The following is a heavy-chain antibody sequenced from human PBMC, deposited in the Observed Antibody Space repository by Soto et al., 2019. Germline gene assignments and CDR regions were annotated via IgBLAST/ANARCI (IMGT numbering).Heavy chain of an antibody. Sequence: GGSLRLSCAASGFTFSSYSMNWVRQAPWKGLEWVSYISSSSSTIYYADSVKGRFTISRDNAKNSLYLQMNSLRDEDTAVYYCARNYYDSSGYFLDWFDPWRQGTLVTAPQ. CDR1: GFTFSSYS. CDR3: ARNYYDSSGYFLDWFDP. D-gene: IGHD3-22*01. V-gene: IGHV3-48*02. J-gene: IGHJ5*02. CDR2: ISSSSSTI.